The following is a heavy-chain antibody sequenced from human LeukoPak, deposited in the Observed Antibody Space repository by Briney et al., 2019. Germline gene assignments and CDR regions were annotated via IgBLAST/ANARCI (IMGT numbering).Heavy chain of an antibody. J-gene: IGHJ4*02. CDR2: ISSSSSTI. Sequence: PGGSLRLSCAASGFTFSSYSMNWVRQAPGKGLEWVSYISSSSSTIYHADSVKGRFTISRDNAKNSLYLQMNSLRAEDTAVYYCARDPGAGGSGSSNISNFDYWGQGTLVTVSS. CDR3: ARDPGAGGSGSSNISNFDY. V-gene: IGHV3-48*01. D-gene: IGHD3-10*01. CDR1: GFTFSSYS.